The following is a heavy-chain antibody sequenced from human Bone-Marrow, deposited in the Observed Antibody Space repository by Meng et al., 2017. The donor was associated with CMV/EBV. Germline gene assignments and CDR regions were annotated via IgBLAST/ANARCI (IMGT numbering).Heavy chain of an antibody. CDR1: GFTFSSYA. Sequence: GESLKISCAASGFTFSSYAMHWVRQAPGKGLEWVAVISYDGSNKYYADSVKGRFTISRDNSKNTLYLQMNSLRAEDTAVYYCATGSVAGICGYWGLGTLVTVSS. D-gene: IGHD3-3*02. CDR2: ISYDGSNK. J-gene: IGHJ4*02. CDR3: ATGSVAGICGY. V-gene: IGHV3-30-3*01.